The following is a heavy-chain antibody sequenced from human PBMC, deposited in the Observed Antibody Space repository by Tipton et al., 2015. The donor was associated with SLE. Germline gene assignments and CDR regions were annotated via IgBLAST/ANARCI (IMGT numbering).Heavy chain of an antibody. J-gene: IGHJ2*01. D-gene: IGHD7-27*01. CDR2: INYSGDT. V-gene: IGHV4-59*01. CDR1: GASISSNY. Sequence: TLSLTCTVSGASISSNYWTWIRQPPGKGLEWIAYINYSGDTNYNPSLNSRVTMSVDTSKNQFSLNLNSVTAADTAVYYCARLLGISPPLYHYLDLWGRGTLVTVSS. CDR3: ARLLGISPPLYHYLDL.